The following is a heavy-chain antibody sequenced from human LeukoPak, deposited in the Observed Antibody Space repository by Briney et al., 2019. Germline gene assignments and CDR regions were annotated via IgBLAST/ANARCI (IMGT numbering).Heavy chain of an antibody. CDR3: ANYHDYSNFQGAYYLDY. CDR2: IYYSGST. CDR1: GGSISGYY. V-gene: IGHV4-59*08. D-gene: IGHD4-11*01. J-gene: IGHJ4*02. Sequence: PSQTLSLTCTVSGGSISGYYWSWIRQPPGKGREWIGNIYYSGSTNYNPSLKSRVTISVDTSKNQFSLKLSSVTAADTAVYYCANYHDYSNFQGAYYLDYWGQGTLVTVSS.